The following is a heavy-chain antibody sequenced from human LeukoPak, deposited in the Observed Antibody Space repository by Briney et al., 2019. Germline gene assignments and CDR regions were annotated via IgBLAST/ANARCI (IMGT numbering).Heavy chain of an antibody. V-gene: IGHV3-23*01. CDR2: IIGSGRST. CDR1: GFTFNSYV. CDR3: ATGFNYYASGSHFDS. J-gene: IGHJ4*02. D-gene: IGHD3-10*01. Sequence: GGSLRLSCAASGFTFNSYVMTWVRQAPGKGLEWVSGIIGSGRSTYYADSVKGRFSISRDNSKNTVYLQMNSLRVEDTAVYFCATGFNYYASGSHFDSWGQGTLVTVSS.